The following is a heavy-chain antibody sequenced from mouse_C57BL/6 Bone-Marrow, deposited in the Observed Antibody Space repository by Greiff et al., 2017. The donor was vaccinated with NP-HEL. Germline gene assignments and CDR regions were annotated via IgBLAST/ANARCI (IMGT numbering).Heavy chain of an antibody. J-gene: IGHJ3*01. D-gene: IGHD1-1*01. CDR3: ARTTVAPFAY. Sequence: EVQLVESGGGLVQPGGSLKLSCAASGFTFSDYGMAWVRQAPRKGPEWVAFISNLAYSIYYADTVTGRFTISRENAKNTLYLEMSSLRSEDTAMYYCARTTVAPFAYWGQGTLVTVSA. V-gene: IGHV5-15*01. CDR2: ISNLAYSI. CDR1: GFTFSDYG.